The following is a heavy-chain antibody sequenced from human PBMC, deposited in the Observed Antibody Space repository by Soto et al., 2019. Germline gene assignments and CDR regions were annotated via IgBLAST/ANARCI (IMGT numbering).Heavy chain of an antibody. CDR2: INPRGGST. CDR3: ARGQPVDY. J-gene: IGHJ4*02. V-gene: IGHV1-46*01. Sequence: QVQLVQSGAEVKKPGASVKLSCKASGYTFTSYSLQWVRQAPGQGLEWLGIINPRGGSTSHAQQFQGIVTMTRDTCTSTVYMELSSLRSEDTAVYYCARGQPVDYWGQGTLVTVSS. CDR1: GYTFTSYS. D-gene: IGHD6-13*01.